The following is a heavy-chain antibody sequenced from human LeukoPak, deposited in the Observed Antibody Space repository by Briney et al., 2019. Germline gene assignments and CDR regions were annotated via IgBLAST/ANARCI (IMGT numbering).Heavy chain of an antibody. CDR3: AKDDRSSGWFQH. V-gene: IGHV3-30*18. D-gene: IGHD6-19*01. J-gene: IGHJ1*01. CDR1: GFTFSSYG. Sequence: PGGSLRLSCAASGFTFSSYGMHWVCQAPGKGLEWVAVISYDGSNKYYADSVKGRFTISRDNSKNTLYLQMNSLRAEDTAVYYCAKDDRSSGWFQHWGQGTLVTVSS. CDR2: ISYDGSNK.